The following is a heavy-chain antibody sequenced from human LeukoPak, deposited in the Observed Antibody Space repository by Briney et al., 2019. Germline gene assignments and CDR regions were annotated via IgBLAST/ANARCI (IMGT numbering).Heavy chain of an antibody. CDR1: GYTFTSYY. CDR2: INPSGGST. V-gene: IGHV1-46*01. J-gene: IGHJ4*02. CDR3: ASGGGALDYYDSSGYFTTLDY. Sequence: AASVKVSCKASGYTFTSYYMHWVRQAPGQGLEWMGIINPSGGSTSYAQKFQGRVTITADESTSTAYMELSSLRSEDTAVYYCASGGGALDYYDSSGYFTTLDYWGQGTLVTVSS. D-gene: IGHD3-22*01.